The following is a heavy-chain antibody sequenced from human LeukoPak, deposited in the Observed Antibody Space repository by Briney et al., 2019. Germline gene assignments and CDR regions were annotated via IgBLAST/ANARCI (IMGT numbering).Heavy chain of an antibody. V-gene: IGHV5-10-1*01. D-gene: IGHD3-10*01. CDR3: ARAYGSGSYSGY. J-gene: IGHJ4*01. CDR1: GYSCTSYW. CDR2: IDPSDSYT. Sequence: GESLRISCKGSGYSCTSYWISWVRQMPGKGLEWMGRIDPSDSYTNYSPSFQGHVTISADKSISTAYLQWSGLKASDTTMYYCARAYGSGSYSGYWGHGTLVTVSS.